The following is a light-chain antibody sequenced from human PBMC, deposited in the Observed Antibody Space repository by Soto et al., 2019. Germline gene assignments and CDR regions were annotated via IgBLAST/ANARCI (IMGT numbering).Light chain of an antibody. CDR1: SSYVGGYNS. CDR3: SSYTSSSSYV. J-gene: IGLJ1*01. V-gene: IGLV2-14*01. Sequence: QSALTQPASVSGSPGQSITLLCTGTSSYVGGYNSVSWYQQHPGKAPKLMIHDVSNRTSGVSNRFSGSKSGNTYSLTISGLQAEDEADYYCSSYTSSSSYVFGTGTKITVL. CDR2: DVS.